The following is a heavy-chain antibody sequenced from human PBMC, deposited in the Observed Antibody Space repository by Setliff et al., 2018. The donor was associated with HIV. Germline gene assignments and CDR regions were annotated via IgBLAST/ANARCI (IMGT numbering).Heavy chain of an antibody. CDR3: ARDDGRSLFLDY. Sequence: GGSLRLSCVASGFTLSDYYMAWIRQAPGKGLEWISYSSGRGSYTMYADSTKGRFTISRDNAQNSLYLQMDSLSADDTGVYYCARDDGRSLFLDYWGQGTLVTVSS. V-gene: IGHV3-11*05. J-gene: IGHJ4*02. CDR1: GFTLSDYY. CDR2: SSGRGSYT. D-gene: IGHD1-26*01.